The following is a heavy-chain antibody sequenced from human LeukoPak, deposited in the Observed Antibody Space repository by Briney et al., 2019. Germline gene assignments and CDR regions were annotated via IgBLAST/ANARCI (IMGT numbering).Heavy chain of an antibody. Sequence: GGSLRLSCAASGFTVSNNYMIWVRQAPGKGLEWVSIIYSGGNTYYADSVKGRFTISRDNSKNTLYLQMNSLRAEDTAVYYCARGVGSSSWYYYYYYGMDVWGQGTTVTVSS. J-gene: IGHJ6*02. CDR2: IYSGGNT. V-gene: IGHV3-66*01. CDR1: GFTVSNNY. D-gene: IGHD6-13*01. CDR3: ARGVGSSSWYYYYYYGMDV.